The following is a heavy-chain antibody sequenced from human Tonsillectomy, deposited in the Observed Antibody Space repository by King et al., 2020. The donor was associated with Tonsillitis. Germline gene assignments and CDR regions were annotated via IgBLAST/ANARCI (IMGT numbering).Heavy chain of an antibody. D-gene: IGHD3-22*01. Sequence: VQLQESGPGLVKPSETLSLTCAVSGYSIRSGYYWGWIRQPPGRGLEWIGSIYHSGSTYHNPSLKSRVTISVDTSKNQFSLKLSSVTAADTAVYYCARDGGDNSGYYIGRTLYYFDYWGQGTLVTVSP. CDR3: ARDGGDNSGYYIGRTLYYFDY. CDR1: GYSIRSGYY. CDR2: IYHSGST. J-gene: IGHJ4*02. V-gene: IGHV4-38-2*02.